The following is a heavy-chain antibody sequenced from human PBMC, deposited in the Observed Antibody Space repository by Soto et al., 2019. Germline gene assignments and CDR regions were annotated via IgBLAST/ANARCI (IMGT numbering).Heavy chain of an antibody. CDR2: IYYDVST. Sequence: SETLSLTCSVSGGSISSSSFNCDWILHPPGKGLEWIGTIYYDVSTDYNPSLKSRAIISVDTSKNEFSLKMTSVTAADTAVYYCARFFGNAFDIWGHGTVVTVSS. V-gene: IGHV4-39*01. J-gene: IGHJ3*02. CDR3: ARFFGNAFDI. CDR1: GGSISSSSFN. D-gene: IGHD3-16*01.